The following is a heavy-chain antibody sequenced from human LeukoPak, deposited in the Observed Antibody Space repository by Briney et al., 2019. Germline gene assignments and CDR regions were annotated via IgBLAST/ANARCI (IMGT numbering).Heavy chain of an antibody. Sequence: ASVKVSCKVSGYTLTELSMHWVRQAPGKGLEWMGGFDPEDGETIYAQKFQGRVTMTEDTSTDTAYMELSSLRSEDTAVYYCATVLQSKHAGDWFDPWGQGTLVTVSS. CDR1: GYTLTELS. V-gene: IGHV1-24*01. CDR2: FDPEDGET. D-gene: IGHD5-24*01. J-gene: IGHJ5*02. CDR3: ATVLQSKHAGDWFDP.